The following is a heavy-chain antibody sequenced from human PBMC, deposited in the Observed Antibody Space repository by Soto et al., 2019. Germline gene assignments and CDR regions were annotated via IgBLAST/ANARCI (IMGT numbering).Heavy chain of an antibody. CDR2: IYYSGST. CDR1: GGSISSYY. Sequence: SETLSLTCTVSGGSISSYYWSWIRQPPGKGLEWIGYIYYSGSTNYNPSLKSRVTISVDTSKNQFSLKLSSVTAADTAVYYCARGNYDYIWGSYRSYYYYMDVWGKGTTVTVSS. CDR3: ARGNYDYIWGSYRSYYYYMDV. V-gene: IGHV4-59*01. J-gene: IGHJ6*03. D-gene: IGHD3-16*02.